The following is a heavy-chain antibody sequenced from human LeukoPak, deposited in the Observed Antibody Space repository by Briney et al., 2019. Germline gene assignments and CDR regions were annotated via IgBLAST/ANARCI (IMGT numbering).Heavy chain of an antibody. D-gene: IGHD3-9*01. J-gene: IGHJ6*03. CDR3: ATTDILTGYRSYYYYYYMDV. V-gene: IGHV1-46*01. CDR2: INPSGGST. Sequence: ASVKVSCKASGYTFTSYYMHWVRQAPGQGLEWMGIINPSGGSTSYAQKFQGRVTMTRDTSTSTVYMELSSLRSEDTAAYYCATTDILTGYRSYYYYYYMDVWGKGTTVTVSS. CDR1: GYTFTSYY.